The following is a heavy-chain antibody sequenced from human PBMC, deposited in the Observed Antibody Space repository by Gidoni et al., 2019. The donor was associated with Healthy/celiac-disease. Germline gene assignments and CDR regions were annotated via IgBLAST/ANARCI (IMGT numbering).Heavy chain of an antibody. Sequence: QVQLVESGGGVVQPGRSLRLSCAASGFTFSSYGMHWVRQAPGKGLEWVAVIWYDGSNKYYADSVKGRFTISRDNSKNTLYLQMNSLRAEDTAVYYCAREGTVTKGFADYWGQGTLVTVSS. J-gene: IGHJ4*02. CDR2: IWYDGSNK. V-gene: IGHV3-33*01. CDR1: GFTFSSYG. D-gene: IGHD4-17*01. CDR3: AREGTVTKGFADY.